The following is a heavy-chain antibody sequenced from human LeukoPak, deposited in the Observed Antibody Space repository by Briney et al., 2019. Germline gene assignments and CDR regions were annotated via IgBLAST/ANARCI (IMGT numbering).Heavy chain of an antibody. CDR3: ARASCDGGSCLRGFDI. D-gene: IGHD2-15*01. CDR2: IIPIFGTA. J-gene: IGHJ3*02. V-gene: IGHV1-69*05. CDR1: GGTFSSYA. Sequence: ASVKVSCKASGGTFSSYAISWVRQAPGQGLEWMGGIIPIFGTANYAQKFQGRVTITTNESTSTAYMELSSLRSEDTAVYYCARASCDGGSCLRGFDIWGHGTMVTVSS.